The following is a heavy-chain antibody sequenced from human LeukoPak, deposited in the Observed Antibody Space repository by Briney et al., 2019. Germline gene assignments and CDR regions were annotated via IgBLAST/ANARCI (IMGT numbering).Heavy chain of an antibody. V-gene: IGHV3-23*01. Sequence: PGGSLRLSCAASGFTFSSYAMSWVRQAPGKGLEWVSAISGSGGSTYYADSVKGRFTISRDNAKNSLYLQMNSLRAEDTAVYYCARVPTLGDFWSGYHDYWGQGTLVTVSS. CDR1: GFTFSSYA. CDR2: ISGSGGST. J-gene: IGHJ4*02. CDR3: ARVPTLGDFWSGYHDY. D-gene: IGHD3-3*01.